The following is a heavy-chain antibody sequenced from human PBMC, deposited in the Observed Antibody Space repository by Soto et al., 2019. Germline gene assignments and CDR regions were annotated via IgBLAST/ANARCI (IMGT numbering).Heavy chain of an antibody. Sequence: QVQLQESGPGLVKPSQTLSLTCTVSGGSISSGDYYWSWIRQPPGKGLEWIGYIYYSGSTYYNPSLKSRVTISVDTSKNQVSLKLSSVTAADTAVYYCASSGYWTNGVCYTLFDPWGQRTLVTVSA. V-gene: IGHV4-30-4*01. D-gene: IGHD2-8*01. CDR2: IYYSGST. CDR1: GGSISSGDYY. J-gene: IGHJ5*02. CDR3: ASSGYWTNGVCYTLFDP.